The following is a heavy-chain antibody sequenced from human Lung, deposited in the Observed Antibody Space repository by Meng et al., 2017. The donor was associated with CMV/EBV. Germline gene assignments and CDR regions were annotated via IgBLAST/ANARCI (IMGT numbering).Heavy chain of an antibody. J-gene: IGHJ5*02. CDR2: ISWNSGSI. CDR3: AKDLNTYSTSVDH. D-gene: IGHD6-6*01. CDR1: GFTFDDYA. Sequence: SCAASGFTFDDYAMHWVRQAPGKGLEWVSGISWNSGSIGYADSVKGRFTISRDNAKNSLYLQMNSLRVEDTAFYYCAKDLNTYSTSVDHWGQGTLVTVSS. V-gene: IGHV3-9*01.